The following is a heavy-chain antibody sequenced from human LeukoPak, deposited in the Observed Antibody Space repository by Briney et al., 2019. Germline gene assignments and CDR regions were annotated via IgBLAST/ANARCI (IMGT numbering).Heavy chain of an antibody. CDR3: AKEICSSTSCPFDY. J-gene: IGHJ4*02. CDR1: GFTFDDYA. D-gene: IGHD2-2*01. Sequence: GGSLRLSCAASGFTFDDYAMHWVRQAPGKGLEWVSGISWNSGSIGYADSVKGRFTISRDHAKNSLYLQMNSLRAEDTALYYCAKEICSSTSCPFDYGGQGTLVSVSS. CDR2: ISWNSGSI. V-gene: IGHV3-9*01.